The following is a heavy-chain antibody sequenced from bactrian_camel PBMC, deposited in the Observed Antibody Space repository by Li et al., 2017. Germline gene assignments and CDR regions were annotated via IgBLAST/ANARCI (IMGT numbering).Heavy chain of an antibody. CDR3: NLHCSWARTLDY. Sequence: HVQLVESGGGSVQPGGSLGLSCAASGFAFSRYAMFWVRQAPGKEREMLATITKDGRSTVDDSVKNRFTISQNIALTTIYLQMNNLKPDDTAMYYCNLHCSWARTLDYWGRGTQVTVS. CDR1: GFAFSRYA. CDR2: ITKDGRS. V-gene: IGHV3S53*01. J-gene: IGHJ4*01. D-gene: IGHD6*01.